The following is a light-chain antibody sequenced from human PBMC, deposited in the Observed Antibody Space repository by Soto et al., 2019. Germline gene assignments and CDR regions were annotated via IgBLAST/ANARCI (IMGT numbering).Light chain of an antibody. CDR2: DTS. V-gene: IGLV7-46*01. CDR1: TGAVTSGHY. Sequence: QAVVTQEPSLTVSPGGTVTLTFGSSTGAVTSGHYPYWFQPKPGPPPRTLIHDTSNKHSGTPARVSGSLLGGKAALTLSGAQPEDEAEYYCLLAYSGARVFGGGTKVTVL. J-gene: IGLJ2*01. CDR3: LLAYSGARV.